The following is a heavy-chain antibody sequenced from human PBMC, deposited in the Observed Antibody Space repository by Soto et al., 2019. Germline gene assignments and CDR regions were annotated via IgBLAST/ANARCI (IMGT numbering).Heavy chain of an antibody. CDR2: ISYDGSNK. Sequence: GGSLRLSCAASGFTFSSYAMHWVRQAPGKGLEWVAVISYDGSNKYYADSVKGRLTISRDNSKNTLYLQMNSLRAEDTAVYYCARGYCSGGSCYSGYSDYWGQGTLVTGSS. J-gene: IGHJ4*02. CDR3: ARGYCSGGSCYSGYSDY. V-gene: IGHV3-30-3*01. D-gene: IGHD2-15*01. CDR1: GFTFSSYA.